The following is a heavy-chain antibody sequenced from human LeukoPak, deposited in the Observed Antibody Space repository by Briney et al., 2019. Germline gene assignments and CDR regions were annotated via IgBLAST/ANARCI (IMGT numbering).Heavy chain of an antibody. Sequence: SETPSLTCAVYGGSFSGYYWSWIRQPPGKGLEWIGEINHSGSTNYNPSLKSRVTISVDTSKNQFSLKLSSVTAADTAVYYCARGVRNGEFWSDFFLVYWGQGTLVAVSS. CDR3: ARGVRNGEFWSDFFLVY. CDR1: GGSFSGYY. D-gene: IGHD2-8*01. J-gene: IGHJ4*02. V-gene: IGHV4-34*01. CDR2: INHSGST.